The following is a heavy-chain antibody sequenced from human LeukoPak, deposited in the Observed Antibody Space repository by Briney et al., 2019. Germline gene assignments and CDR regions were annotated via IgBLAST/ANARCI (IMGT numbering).Heavy chain of an antibody. J-gene: IGHJ4*02. CDR2: IIPNLGTT. V-gene: IGHV1-69*04. D-gene: IGHD3-22*01. CDR3: ATTNDGGGYQWGDFFDF. CDR1: GGTSNSHA. Sequence: ASVKVSCNASGGTSNSHAISWVRQAPRQGLEWMGRIIPNLGTTNRAQNFQDRVTLTADKSTNTAYMELTSLTSDDTAVYYCATTNDGGGYQWGDFFDFWGQGTLVTVSS.